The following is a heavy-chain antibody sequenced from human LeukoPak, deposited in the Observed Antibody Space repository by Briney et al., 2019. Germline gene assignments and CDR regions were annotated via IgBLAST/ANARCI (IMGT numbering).Heavy chain of an antibody. D-gene: IGHD7-27*01. V-gene: IGHV1-46*01. CDR3: ARGGEAKLGPLDL. CDR2: INPSDSST. CDR1: GYSFTSYY. J-gene: IGHJ5*02. Sequence: ASVKVSCKASGYSFTSYYMHWVRQAPGQGLEWMGIINPSDSSTSYAQKFQGRVTMTRDTSTSTVYMELSSLRSEDTAVYYCARGGEAKLGPLDLWGQGTLVTVSS.